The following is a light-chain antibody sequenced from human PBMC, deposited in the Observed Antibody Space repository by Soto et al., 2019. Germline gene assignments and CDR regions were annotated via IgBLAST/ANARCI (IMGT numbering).Light chain of an antibody. CDR3: PQSYSTSIT. CDR2: AAS. V-gene: IGKV1-39*01. Sequence: DIQMTQSPSSLSASIGDRVTITCRASQSISSYLNWYHQRPGKPPKLLIYAASSLQRGVPSRFSGSGSGTDFTLTISSLQPEDFATYYCPQSYSTSITFGHRTRLEIK. J-gene: IGKJ5*01. CDR1: QSISSY.